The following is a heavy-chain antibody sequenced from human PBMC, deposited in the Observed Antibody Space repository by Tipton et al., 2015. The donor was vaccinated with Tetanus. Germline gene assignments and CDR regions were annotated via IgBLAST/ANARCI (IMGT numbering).Heavy chain of an antibody. D-gene: IGHD3-10*01. CDR3: ARRMIITMVRGVVFDY. CDR1: GYSFTSYW. CDR2: IYPGDSDT. V-gene: IGHV5-51*01. J-gene: IGHJ4*02. Sequence: QLVQSGAEVRKPGESLKISCKGSGYSFTSYWIGWVRQMPGKGLEWMGIIYPGDSDTRYSPSFHGQVTISADKSISTDYLQWSSLKASDTAMYYCARRMIITMVRGVVFDYWGQGTLVTVSS.